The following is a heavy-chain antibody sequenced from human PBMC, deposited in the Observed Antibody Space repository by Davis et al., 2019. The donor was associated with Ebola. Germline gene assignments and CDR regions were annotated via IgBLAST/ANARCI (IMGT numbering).Heavy chain of an antibody. CDR3: ATGAYYGSGYYFDY. V-gene: IGHV4-30-4*08. CDR2: ISYSGNT. J-gene: IGHJ4*02. Sequence: SRIRQPPATGLEWIGYISYSGNTYYNPSLKSRLTITVDTSENHFSLKLSSVTAADTAVYYCATGAYYGSGYYFDYWGEGTLVTVSS. D-gene: IGHD3-10*01.